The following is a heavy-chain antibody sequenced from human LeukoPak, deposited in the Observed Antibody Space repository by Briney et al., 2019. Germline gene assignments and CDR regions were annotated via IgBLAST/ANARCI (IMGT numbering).Heavy chain of an antibody. J-gene: IGHJ4*02. Sequence: ASVKVSCKASGYTFIGYYMHWVRQAPGQGLEWMGWINPNSGGTNYAQKFQGRVTMTRDTSISTAYMELSRLRSDDTAVYYCARADGSYGYEYYFDYWGQGTLVTVSS. CDR2: INPNSGGT. CDR3: ARADGSYGYEYYFDY. CDR1: GYTFIGYY. V-gene: IGHV1-2*02. D-gene: IGHD5-18*01.